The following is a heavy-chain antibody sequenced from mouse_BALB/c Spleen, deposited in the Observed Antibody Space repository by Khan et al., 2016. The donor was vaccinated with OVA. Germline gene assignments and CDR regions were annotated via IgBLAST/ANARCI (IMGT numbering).Heavy chain of an antibody. D-gene: IGHD1-1*01. Sequence: EVQLQESGPGLVKPSQSLSLTCTVTGYSITSDYAWNWIRQFPGNKLEWMGYIKYSGSTSYNPSLKSRISITRNTSQNQFFLQLSSVTTEDTATYCCARSGTISTVVATDFDSWGQGTTLTGSS. V-gene: IGHV3-2*02. CDR3: ARSGTISTVVATDFDS. CDR2: IKYSGST. J-gene: IGHJ2*01. CDR1: GYSITSDYA.